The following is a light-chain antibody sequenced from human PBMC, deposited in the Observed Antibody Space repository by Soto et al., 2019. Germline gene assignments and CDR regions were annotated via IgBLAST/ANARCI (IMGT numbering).Light chain of an antibody. V-gene: IGKV1-5*03. CDR3: QQYDSFLYT. Sequence: DIQMIQSPSTVSASVGDRVTITCRASQSISIWLAWYQQKPGKAPKLLIYKASTLESGVPSRFSGSGSGTEFTLTISSLQPDDFATYYCQQYDSFLYTFGQGTKLEIK. CDR1: QSISIW. CDR2: KAS. J-gene: IGKJ2*01.